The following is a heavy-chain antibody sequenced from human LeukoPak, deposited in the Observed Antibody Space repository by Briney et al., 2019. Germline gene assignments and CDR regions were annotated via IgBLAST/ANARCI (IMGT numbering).Heavy chain of an antibody. J-gene: IGHJ6*04. CDR1: GFTFSSYG. CDR2: ISGSGGST. CDR3: AELGITMIGGV. V-gene: IGHV3-23*01. Sequence: GGSLRLSCAASGFTFSSYGMSWVRQAPGKGLEWVSAISGSGGSTYYADSVRGRFTISRDNAKNSLYLQMNSLRAEDTAVYYCAELGITMIGGVWGKGTTVTISS. D-gene: IGHD3-10*02.